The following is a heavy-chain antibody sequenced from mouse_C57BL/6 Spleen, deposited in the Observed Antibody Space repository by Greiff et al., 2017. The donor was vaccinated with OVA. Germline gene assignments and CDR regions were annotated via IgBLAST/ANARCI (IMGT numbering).Heavy chain of an antibody. Sequence: DVKLQESGPGLVKPSQSLSLTCSVPGYSITSGYYWNWIRQFPGNKLEWMGYISYDGSNNYNPSLKNRISITRDTSKNQFFLKLNSVTTEDTATYYCASYDGYFDYWGQGTTLTVSS. CDR1: GYSITSGYY. J-gene: IGHJ2*01. D-gene: IGHD2-3*01. V-gene: IGHV3-6*01. CDR2: ISYDGSN. CDR3: ASYDGYFDY.